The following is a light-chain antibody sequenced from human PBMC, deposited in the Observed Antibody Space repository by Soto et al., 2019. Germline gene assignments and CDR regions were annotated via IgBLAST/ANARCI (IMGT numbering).Light chain of an antibody. J-gene: IGKJ1*01. CDR3: QQYHSYWT. Sequence: DSQMTLFSSSLSASVGDRVTITCRASQGIRNDLGWYQQKPGKAPKRLIYAASSLQSGVPQRFSGSGSGTEFTLPISSLQTADFSTYYCQQYHSYWTFGQGTKVDIK. CDR2: AAS. CDR1: QGIRND. V-gene: IGKV1-17*01.